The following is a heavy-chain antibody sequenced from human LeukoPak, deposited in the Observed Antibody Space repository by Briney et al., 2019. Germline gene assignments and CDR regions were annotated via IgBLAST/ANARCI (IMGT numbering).Heavy chain of an antibody. Sequence: PGGTLRLSCAASGFTFSSSWMYWVRQAPGKGLVWVSRINSDESITTYADSVKGRFTISRDNAKNTLYLQMNSLRAEDTAVYYCARGLVPGFLDYWGQGAPVTFAS. J-gene: IGHJ4*02. CDR1: GFTFSSSW. D-gene: IGHD4-11*01. V-gene: IGHV3-74*01. CDR3: ARGLVPGFLDY. CDR2: INSDESIT.